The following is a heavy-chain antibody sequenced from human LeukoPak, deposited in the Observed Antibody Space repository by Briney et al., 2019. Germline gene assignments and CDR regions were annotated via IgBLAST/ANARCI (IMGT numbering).Heavy chain of an antibody. J-gene: IGHJ4*02. CDR1: GFTLDDYG. D-gene: IGHD1-26*01. Sequence: GGSLRLSCAASGFTLDDYGIIWVRQARGKGLEWVSDINWNGSSTGYADSVKGRFTISRDNAKNSLYLQMNSLRAEDTALYYCARNGLSGSYYFFGYWGQGTLVTVSS. CDR3: ARNGLSGSYYFFGY. V-gene: IGHV3-20*04. CDR2: INWNGSST.